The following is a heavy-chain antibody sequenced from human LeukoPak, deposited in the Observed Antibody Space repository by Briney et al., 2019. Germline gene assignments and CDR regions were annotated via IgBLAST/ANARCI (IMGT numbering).Heavy chain of an antibody. D-gene: IGHD3-16*02. CDR1: SGSISSSSHY. CDR2: IYYSGNT. CDR3: ARLRVVGYYYMDV. V-gene: IGHV4-39*01. Sequence: SETLSLTCTILSGSISSSSHYWGWIRQTPGKGLEWIGSIYYSGNTYYSQSFKSRVTISVDTSKKQFSLKVTSVTAADTAVYYCARLRVVGYYYMDVWGNGTTVTVSS. J-gene: IGHJ6*03.